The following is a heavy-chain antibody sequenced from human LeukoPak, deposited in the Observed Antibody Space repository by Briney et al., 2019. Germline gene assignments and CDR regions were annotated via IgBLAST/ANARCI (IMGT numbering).Heavy chain of an antibody. CDR3: ARGLLVGHPYYCAMDV. V-gene: IGHV6-1*01. Sequence: SQTLSLTCAISGHSVSSNSDTCTWIRQSPSRGLEMLGGTYFRSKWYNDSAESVQSGISINPDTSKNQFSLQLSSVSPEDTAVYYWARGLLVGHPYYCAMDVWGQGNTASLSS. CDR2: TYFRSKWYN. D-gene: IGHD2-8*02. J-gene: IGHJ6*02. CDR1: GHSVSSNSDT.